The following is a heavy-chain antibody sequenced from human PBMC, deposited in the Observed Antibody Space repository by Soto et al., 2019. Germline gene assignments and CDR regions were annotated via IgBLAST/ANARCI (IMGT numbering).Heavy chain of an antibody. Sequence: GGSLRLSCAASGFTFSSYSMNWVRQAPGKGLEWVSSISSSSSYIYYADSVKGRFTISRDNAKNSLYLQMNSLRAEDTAVYYCARVYDILTGWRFDPWGQGTLVTVSS. V-gene: IGHV3-21*01. J-gene: IGHJ5*02. CDR1: GFTFSSYS. D-gene: IGHD3-9*01. CDR3: ARVYDILTGWRFDP. CDR2: ISSSSSYI.